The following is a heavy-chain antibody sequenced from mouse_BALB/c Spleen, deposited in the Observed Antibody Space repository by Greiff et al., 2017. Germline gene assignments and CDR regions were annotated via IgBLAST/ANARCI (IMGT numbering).Heavy chain of an antibody. J-gene: IGHJ3*01. V-gene: IGHV2-9*02. D-gene: IGHD2-10*02. CDR1: GFSLNSYG. Sequence: QVQLKESGPGLVAPSQSLSITCTVSGFSLNSYGVHWVRQPPGKGLEWLGVIWAGGSTNYNSALMSRLSISKDNSKSQVFLKMNSLQTDDTAMYYCARAQYGNLLAYWGQGTLVTVSA. CDR2: IWAGGST. CDR3: ARAQYGNLLAY.